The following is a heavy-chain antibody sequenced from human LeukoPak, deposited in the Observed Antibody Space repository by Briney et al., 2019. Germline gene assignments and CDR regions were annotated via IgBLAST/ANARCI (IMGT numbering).Heavy chain of an antibody. CDR3: ARDGNGYYDSSGYFQPFGTLYYYYYGMDV. CDR2: IYYSGST. Sequence: SETLSLTCTVSGGSISSGDYYWSWIRQPPGKGLEWIGYIYYSGSTYYNPSLKSRVTISVDTSKNQFSLKLSSVTAADTAVYYCARDGNGYYDSSGYFQPFGTLYYYYYGMDVWGQGTTVTVSS. D-gene: IGHD3-22*01. V-gene: IGHV4-30-4*01. CDR1: GGSISSGDYY. J-gene: IGHJ6*02.